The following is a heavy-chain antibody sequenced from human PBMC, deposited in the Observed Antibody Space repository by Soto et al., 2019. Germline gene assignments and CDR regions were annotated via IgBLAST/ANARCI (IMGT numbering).Heavy chain of an antibody. CDR2: IYSGGST. Sequence: GKGLEWVSVIYSGGSTYYADFVKGRFTISRDNSKNTLYLQMNSLRAEDTAVYYCAKDLAGSFDYWGQGTLVTVSS. J-gene: IGHJ4*02. D-gene: IGHD2-15*01. CDR3: AKDLAGSFDY. V-gene: IGHV3-53*01.